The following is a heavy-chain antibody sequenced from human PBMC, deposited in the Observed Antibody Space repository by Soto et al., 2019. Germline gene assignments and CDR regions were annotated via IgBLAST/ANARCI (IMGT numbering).Heavy chain of an antibody. CDR3: ARNPHYYGSGSIFYYGMDV. D-gene: IGHD3-10*01. Sequence: GESLKISCKGSGYSFTSYWIGCVRQMPGKGLEWMGIIYPGDSDTRYSPSFQGQVTISADKSISTAYLQWSSLKASDTAMYYCARNPHYYGSGSIFYYGMDVWGQGTTVTVSS. CDR1: GYSFTSYW. J-gene: IGHJ6*02. V-gene: IGHV5-51*01. CDR2: IYPGDSDT.